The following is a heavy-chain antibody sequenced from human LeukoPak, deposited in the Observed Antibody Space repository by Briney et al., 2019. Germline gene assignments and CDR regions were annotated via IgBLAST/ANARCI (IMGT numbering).Heavy chain of an antibody. V-gene: IGHV3-9*01. J-gene: IGHJ4*02. CDR2: ISWNSGSI. CDR1: GFTFDDYA. D-gene: IGHD5-18*01. CDR3: AKDSTAMGTYYFDY. Sequence: GGSLRLSCAASGFTFDDYAMHWVRHAPGKGLEWVSGISWNSGSIGYADSVKGRFTISRDNAKNSLYLQMNSLRAEDTALYYCAKDSTAMGTYYFDYWGQGTLVTVSS.